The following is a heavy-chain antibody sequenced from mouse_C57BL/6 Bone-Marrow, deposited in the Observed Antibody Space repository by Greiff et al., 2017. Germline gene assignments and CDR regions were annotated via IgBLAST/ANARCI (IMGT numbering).Heavy chain of an antibody. CDR3: ARDYMITTQGVYSFDY. J-gene: IGHJ2*01. CDR2: ISSGSSTI. V-gene: IGHV5-17*01. D-gene: IGHD2-4*01. CDR1: GFTFSDYG. Sequence: EVMLVESGGGLVKPGGSLTLTCAASGFTFSDYGMHWVRQAPEKGLEWVAYISSGSSTIYYAATVTGRFTISRDNAKNTLFLQMTSLRSEDTAMYYCARDYMITTQGVYSFDYWGQGTTLTVSS.